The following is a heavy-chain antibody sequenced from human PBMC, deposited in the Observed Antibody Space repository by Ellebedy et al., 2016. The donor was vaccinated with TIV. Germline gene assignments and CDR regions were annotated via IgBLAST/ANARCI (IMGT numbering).Heavy chain of an antibody. V-gene: IGHV1-18*01. Sequence: ASVKVSCXASGDTFTTYGISWVRQAPGQGLEWMGWIRVYNGDSNYAQKLQGRVTMTTDTSTSTAYMELRSLRSDDTAVYYCARDSEEAVQDYWGQGTLVTVSS. CDR2: IRVYNGDS. CDR1: GDTFTTYG. D-gene: IGHD2-15*01. J-gene: IGHJ4*02. CDR3: ARDSEEAVQDY.